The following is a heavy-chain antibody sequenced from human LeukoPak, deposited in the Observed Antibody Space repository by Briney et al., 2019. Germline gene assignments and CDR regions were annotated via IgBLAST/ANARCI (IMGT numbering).Heavy chain of an antibody. J-gene: IGHJ1*01. CDR2: INPSGGST. CDR3: ARAVGGYHFQH. D-gene: IGHD1-26*01. Sequence: ASVKVSCKASGYTFASYYMHWARQAPGQGLEWMGIINPSGGSTSYAQKFQGRVTMTRDTSTSTVYMELSSLRSEDTAVYYCARAVGGYHFQHWGQGTLVTVSS. CDR1: GYTFASYY. V-gene: IGHV1-46*01.